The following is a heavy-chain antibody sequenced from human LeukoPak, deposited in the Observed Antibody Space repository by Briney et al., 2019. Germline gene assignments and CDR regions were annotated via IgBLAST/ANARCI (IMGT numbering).Heavy chain of an antibody. D-gene: IGHD2-2*02. J-gene: IGHJ3*02. CDR3: ARAGVVPAAINRAFDI. V-gene: IGHV4-30-4*08. Sequence: SETLSLTCIVSGGSIISGDYYWSWIRQPPGKGLEWIGYIYHNGDTYYNPSLKSRVSISVDTSKNQFSLKLSSVTAADTAVYYCARAGVVPAAINRAFDIWGQGSVVTVSS. CDR2: IYHNGDT. CDR1: GGSIISGDYY.